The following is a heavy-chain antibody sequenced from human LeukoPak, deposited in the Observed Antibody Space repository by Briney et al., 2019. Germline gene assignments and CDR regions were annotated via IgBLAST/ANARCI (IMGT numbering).Heavy chain of an antibody. CDR3: ARDLSSSYYYVFDY. V-gene: IGHV1-18*01. J-gene: IGHJ4*02. Sequence: ASVKVSCKASGYTFTSFGISWVRQAPGQGLEWMGWTSAYNGNTIYAQMLQGRVTMTTDTSTSTAYMELRSLRSDDTAVYYCARDLSSSYYYVFDYWGQGTLVTVSS. CDR2: TSAYNGNT. CDR1: GYTFTSFG. D-gene: IGHD3-22*01.